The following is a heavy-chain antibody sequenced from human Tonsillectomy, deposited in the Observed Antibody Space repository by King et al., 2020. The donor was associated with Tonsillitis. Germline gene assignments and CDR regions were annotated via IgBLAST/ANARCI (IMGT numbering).Heavy chain of an antibody. CDR1: GFSFSSYG. CDR3: AKASGSGTYYRVTYYYYGMDV. V-gene: IGHV3-30*18. Sequence: VQLVESGGGVVQPGRSLRLTCAASGFSFSSYGMHWVRQAPGKGLEWVALISHDESEKWYADSVKGRFTISRDNSKNTLYMELNNLRARDTAVYYCAKASGSGTYYRVTYYYYGMDVWGQGTTVTVSS. CDR2: ISHDESEK. D-gene: IGHD3-10*01. J-gene: IGHJ6*02.